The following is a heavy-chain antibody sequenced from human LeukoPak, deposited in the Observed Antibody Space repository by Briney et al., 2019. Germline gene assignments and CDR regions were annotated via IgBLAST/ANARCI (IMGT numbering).Heavy chain of an antibody. CDR1: GFTFSSYS. J-gene: IGHJ3*02. CDR3: ARHEWGDDFDI. D-gene: IGHD1-26*01. Sequence: GGSLRLSCAASGFTFSSYSMNWFRQAPRKRREGCSAISNSSGNIHSAHSVRSRFTISRDNAKNSLLLQMSTLSAADTAVYYCARHEWGDDFDIWGQGAMVTVFS. V-gene: IGHV3-21*01. CDR2: ISNSSGNI.